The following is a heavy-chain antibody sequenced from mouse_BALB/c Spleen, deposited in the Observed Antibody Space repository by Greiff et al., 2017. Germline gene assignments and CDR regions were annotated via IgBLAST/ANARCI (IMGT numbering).Heavy chain of an antibody. CDR3: APSYGSSLDYAMDY. CDR2: IYPGDGDT. D-gene: IGHD1-1*01. J-gene: IGHJ4*01. V-gene: IGHV1-80*01. CDR1: GYAFSSYW. Sequence: QVQLQQSGAELVRPGSSVKISCKASGYAFSSYWMNWVKQRPGQGLEWIGQIYPGDGDTNYNGKFKGKATLTADKSSSTAYMQLSSLTSEDSAVYFCAPSYGSSLDYAMDYWGQGTSVTVSS.